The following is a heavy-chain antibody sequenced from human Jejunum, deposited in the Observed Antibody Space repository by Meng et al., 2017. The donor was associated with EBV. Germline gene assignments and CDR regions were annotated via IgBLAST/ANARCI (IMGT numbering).Heavy chain of an antibody. J-gene: IGHJ4*02. CDR3: ARSSGGVVADYFDY. Sequence: QGPVRQVGAGVMEPWCSVMVPLRAPGGAFSNYAFSWVRPAPGQGLGWMWGVIPIFATANYAQRFQGRVTITADKSASTAYMELRSLRSEDTAVYYCARSSGGVVADYFDYWGQGTLVTVSS. D-gene: IGHD3-16*02. V-gene: IGHV1-69*06. CDR1: GGAFSNYA. CDR2: VIPIFATA.